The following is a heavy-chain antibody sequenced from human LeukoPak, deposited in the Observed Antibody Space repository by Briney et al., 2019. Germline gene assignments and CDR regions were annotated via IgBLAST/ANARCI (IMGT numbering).Heavy chain of an antibody. J-gene: IGHJ5*02. CDR2: ISGSGGSK. CDR1: GFTFSSYA. CDR3: AKEGGA. Sequence: GGSLRLSCAASGFTFSSYAMSWVRQAPGKGLEWVSAISGSGGSKYYADSVKGRVTISRDNSKNTVSLQMNSLRRDDTAMYYCAKEGGAWGQGTLVVVSS. V-gene: IGHV3-23*01. D-gene: IGHD3-16*01.